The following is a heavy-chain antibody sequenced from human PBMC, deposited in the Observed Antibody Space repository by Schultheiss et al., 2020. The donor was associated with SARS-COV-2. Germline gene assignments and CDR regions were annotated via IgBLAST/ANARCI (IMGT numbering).Heavy chain of an antibody. D-gene: IGHD3-22*01. CDR2: ISGSGVST. V-gene: IGHV3-23*01. CDR3: ARAPYYYDSSGYYYSYFQH. J-gene: IGHJ1*01. Sequence: GGSLRLSCAASGFTFTNYAMSWVRQAPGKGLEWVSAISGSGVSTYYADSVKGRFTISRVNSKNTLSLQMNSLRADDTAVYYCARAPYYYDSSGYYYSYFQHWGQGTLVTVSS. CDR1: GFTFTNYA.